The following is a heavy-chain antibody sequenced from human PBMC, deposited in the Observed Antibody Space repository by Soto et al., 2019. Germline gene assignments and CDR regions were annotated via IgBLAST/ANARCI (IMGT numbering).Heavy chain of an antibody. CDR1: GGSISSGGYY. J-gene: IGHJ4*02. Sequence: SETLSLTCTVSGGSISSGGYYWSWIRQHPGKGLEWIGYIYYSGSTYYNPSLKSRVTISVDTSKNQFSLKLSSVTAADTAVYYWAGIDSGSPGCTLRYWGQGTLVTLAS. CDR3: AGIDSGSPGCTLRY. D-gene: IGHD1-26*01. CDR2: IYYSGST. V-gene: IGHV4-31*03.